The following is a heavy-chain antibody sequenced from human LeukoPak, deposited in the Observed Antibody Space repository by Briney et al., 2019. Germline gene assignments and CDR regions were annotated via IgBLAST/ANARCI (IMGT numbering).Heavy chain of an antibody. CDR1: GYTLTELS. Sequence: ASVKVSCKVSGYTLTELSIHWVRQATGQGLEWMGWMNPNSGNTGYAQKFQGRVTITRNTSISTAYMELSSLRSEDTAVYYCARGRRRGANWFDPWGQGTLVTVSS. CDR2: MNPNSGNT. CDR3: ARGRRRGANWFDP. J-gene: IGHJ5*02. D-gene: IGHD3-16*01. V-gene: IGHV1-8*03.